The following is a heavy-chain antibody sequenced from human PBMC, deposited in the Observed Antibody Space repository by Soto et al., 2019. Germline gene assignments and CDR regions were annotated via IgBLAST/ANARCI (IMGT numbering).Heavy chain of an antibody. CDR2: IYYSGST. Sequence: QVQLQESGPGLVKPSQTLSLTCTVSGGSISSGGYYWSWIRQHPGKGLEWIGYIYYSGSTYYNPSLKSRVTLSVDTSKNQFSLKLSSVTAADTAVYYCAREGSLEWLYGMDVWGQGTTVTVSS. CDR3: AREGSLEWLYGMDV. CDR1: GGSISSGGYY. J-gene: IGHJ6*02. V-gene: IGHV4-31*03. D-gene: IGHD3-3*01.